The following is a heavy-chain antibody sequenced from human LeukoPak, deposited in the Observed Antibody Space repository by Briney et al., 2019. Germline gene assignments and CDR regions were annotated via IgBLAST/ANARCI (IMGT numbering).Heavy chain of an antibody. CDR1: GDSVSSNSGA. Sequence: SQILSLTCAISGDSVSSNSGAWNWIRQSPSRGLEWLGRTYYRSKWYNDYAESVKSRINIKPDTSRNQFSLQLNSVTPEDTAVYYCVRDQAGLDYWGQGTLVTVSS. J-gene: IGHJ4*02. CDR2: TYYRSKWYN. D-gene: IGHD6-13*01. V-gene: IGHV6-1*01. CDR3: VRDQAGLDY.